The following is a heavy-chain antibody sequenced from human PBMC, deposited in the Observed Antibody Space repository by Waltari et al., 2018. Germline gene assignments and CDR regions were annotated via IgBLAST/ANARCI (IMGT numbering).Heavy chain of an antibody. J-gene: IGHJ4*02. CDR3: AKDQTNWGSLDY. CDR1: GFPFSSSG. Sequence: QVQLVESGGGVVQPGGSLRLSCAASGFPFSSSGMHWVRQAPGKGLEWVAFIRYDGTTKHYLDSVKGRFTISRDNSKNTLYLQMNSLRAEETAVYYCAKDQTNWGSLDYWGQGTLVTVSS. V-gene: IGHV3-30*02. D-gene: IGHD7-27*01. CDR2: IRYDGTTK.